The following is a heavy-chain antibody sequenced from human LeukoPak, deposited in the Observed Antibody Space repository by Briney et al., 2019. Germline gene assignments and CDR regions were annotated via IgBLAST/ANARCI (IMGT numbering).Heavy chain of an antibody. CDR2: INHSGST. Sequence: PSETLSLTCAVYGGSFSGYYWSWIRQPPGKGLEWIGEINHSGSTNYNPSLKSRVTISVDTSKNQFSLKLSSVTAADTAVYYCARREYYFDYWGQGTLVTVSS. J-gene: IGHJ4*02. CDR1: GGSFSGYY. D-gene: IGHD3-10*01. CDR3: ARREYYFDY. V-gene: IGHV4-34*01.